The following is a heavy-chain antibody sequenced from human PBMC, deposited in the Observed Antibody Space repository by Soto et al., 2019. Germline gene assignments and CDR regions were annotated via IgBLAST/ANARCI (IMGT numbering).Heavy chain of an antibody. J-gene: IGHJ6*02. CDR3: ARGGGSSSRYYYYGMDV. D-gene: IGHD6-6*01. CDR1: GGSISNCY. CDR2: IYYSGST. Sequence: PSETLSLTCTVCGGSISNCYWSWIRQPPGKGLEWIGYIYYSGSTNYNPSLKSRVAISVDTSKNQFSLKLSSVTAADTAVYYCARGGGSSSRYYYYGMDVWGQGTTVTVSS. V-gene: IGHV4-59*01.